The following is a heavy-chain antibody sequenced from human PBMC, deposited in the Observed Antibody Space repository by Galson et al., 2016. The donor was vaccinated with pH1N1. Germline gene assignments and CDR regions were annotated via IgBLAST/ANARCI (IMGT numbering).Heavy chain of an antibody. V-gene: IGHV4-31*03. D-gene: IGHD3-16*01. Sequence: TLSLTCTVSGGSISSGGYYWSWIRQHPGKGLEWIGYIYYSGSTYYNPSLKSRVTISVDTSKNQFSLKLSFVTAADPAVYYCAMVPRGEFLYYMDVWGKGTTVTVSS. CDR3: AMVPRGEFLYYMDV. CDR1: GGSISSGGYY. J-gene: IGHJ6*03. CDR2: IYYSGST.